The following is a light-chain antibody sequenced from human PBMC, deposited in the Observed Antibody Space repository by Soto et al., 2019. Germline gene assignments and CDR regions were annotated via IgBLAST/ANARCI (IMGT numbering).Light chain of an antibody. CDR2: ANS. CDR3: QSYDSSLSGYV. J-gene: IGLJ1*01. CDR1: SSNIGARYD. V-gene: IGLV1-40*01. Sequence: QSVLTQPPSVSGAPGQRVTISCTGSSSNIGARYDVHWYQQLPGTAPKLLIQANSNRPSGVPDRFSGSKSGTSASLAITGLQAEDEADYYCQSYDSSLSGYVFGTGTKVTVL.